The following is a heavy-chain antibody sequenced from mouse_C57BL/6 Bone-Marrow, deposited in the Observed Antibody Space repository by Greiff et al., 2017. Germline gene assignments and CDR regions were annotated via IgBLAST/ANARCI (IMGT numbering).Heavy chain of an antibody. V-gene: IGHV1-81*01. CDR1: GYTFTSYG. CDR2: IYPRSGNT. J-gene: IGHJ3*01. D-gene: IGHD1-1*01. CDR3: ARIPIYYYGSSPLFAN. Sequence: VQLQQSGAELARPGASVKLSCKASGYTFTSYGISWVKQRTGQGLEWIGEIYPRSGNTYYNEKFKGKATLTADKSSSTAYMELRSLTSEDSAVYFCARIPIYYYGSSPLFANWGQGTLVTVSA.